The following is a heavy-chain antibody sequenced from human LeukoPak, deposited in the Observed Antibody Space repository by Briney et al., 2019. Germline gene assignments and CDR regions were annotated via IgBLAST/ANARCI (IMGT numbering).Heavy chain of an antibody. CDR1: GFTFSTYG. CDR2: IWYDGSNK. Sequence: PGRSLRLSCEASGFTFSTYGMHWVRQAPGKGLEWVAVIWYDGSNKNYADSVRGRFTISRDNPKNTLYLQMNSLRAEDTAVYYCAKEPMIVVVTPGRHFDYWGQGTLVTVSS. V-gene: IGHV3-33*06. D-gene: IGHD3-22*01. CDR3: AKEPMIVVVTPGRHFDY. J-gene: IGHJ4*02.